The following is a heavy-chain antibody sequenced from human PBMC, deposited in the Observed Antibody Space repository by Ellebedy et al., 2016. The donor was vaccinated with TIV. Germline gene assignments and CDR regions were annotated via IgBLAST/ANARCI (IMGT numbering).Heavy chain of an antibody. CDR3: ARDGVTTRFSLFDY. CDR1: GFTFSDYY. Sequence: GESLKISCAASGFTFSDYYMNWIRQAPGKGLEWVSYIGSVSSHTNYADSVKGRFTVSRDNAKNSLYLQMNSLRVEDTAVYYCARDGVTTRFSLFDYWGQGTLVTVSS. V-gene: IGHV3-11*06. J-gene: IGHJ4*02. D-gene: IGHD4-11*01. CDR2: IGSVSSHT.